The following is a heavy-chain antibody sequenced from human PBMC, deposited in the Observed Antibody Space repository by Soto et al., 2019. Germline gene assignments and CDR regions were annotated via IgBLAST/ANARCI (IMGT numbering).Heavy chain of an antibody. Sequence: LVQSGSEVRRPGSSVKVSCKASGGSFSNSAIAWVRQAPGQGLEWLGMIIPIFTTTNYAQKFKDRLTITADGSTSTAYMELSGLKSEDTAVYFCARPSGLLGQFSALVDYWGQGTLVTVSS. V-gene: IGHV1-69*15. CDR2: IIPIFTTT. CDR3: ARPSGLLGQFSALVDY. CDR1: GGSFSNSA. J-gene: IGHJ4*02. D-gene: IGHD6-6*01.